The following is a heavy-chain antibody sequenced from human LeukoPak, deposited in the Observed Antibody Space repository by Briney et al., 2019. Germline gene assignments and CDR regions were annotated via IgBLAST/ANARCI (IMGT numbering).Heavy chain of an antibody. CDR1: GFTSSTYA. J-gene: IGHJ4*02. CDR2: ISGSGVST. Sequence: PGGSLRLSCAASGFTSSTYAMSWVRQAPGKGLEWVSTISGSGVSTYYADSVKGRFTISRDTSKNTLYLQMNSLRAEDTAVYYCATFYTRLTDYWGQGTLVTVSS. V-gene: IGHV3-23*01. D-gene: IGHD2/OR15-2a*01. CDR3: ATFYTRLTDY.